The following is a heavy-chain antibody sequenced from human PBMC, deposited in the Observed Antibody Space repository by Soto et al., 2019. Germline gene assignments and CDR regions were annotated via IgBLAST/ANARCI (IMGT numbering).Heavy chain of an antibody. D-gene: IGHD6-19*01. Sequence: PSETLSLTCAVYGGSFSGYYWSWIRQPPGKGLEWIGEINHSGVTNYKPSLKRRVTISVDTSKNQFSLQLKSVTAADTALYYCARFSGSYSYAMDVGGQGSTVNVS. J-gene: IGHJ6*02. CDR2: INHSGVT. CDR1: GGSFSGYY. CDR3: ARFSGSYSYAMDV. V-gene: IGHV4-34*01.